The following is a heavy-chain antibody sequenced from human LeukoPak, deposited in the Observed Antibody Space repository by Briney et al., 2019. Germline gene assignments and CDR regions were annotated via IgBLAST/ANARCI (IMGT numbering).Heavy chain of an antibody. J-gene: IGHJ4*02. CDR3: ARLRITMVRGVIIGGDYFDY. CDR2: INPNSGGT. V-gene: IGHV1-2*02. Sequence: GASVKVSCKASGYTFTGYYMHWVRQAPGQGLEWMGWINPNSGGTNYAQKFQGRVTMTRDTSISTAYMELSRLRSDDTAVYYCARLRITMVRGVIIGGDYFDYWGQGTLVTVSS. D-gene: IGHD3-10*01. CDR1: GYTFTGYY.